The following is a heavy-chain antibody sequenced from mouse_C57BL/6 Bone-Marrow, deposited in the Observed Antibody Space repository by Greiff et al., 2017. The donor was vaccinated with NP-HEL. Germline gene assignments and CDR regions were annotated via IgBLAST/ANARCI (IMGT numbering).Heavy chain of an antibody. D-gene: IGHD2-1*01. CDR2: IDPSDSYT. CDR1: GYTFTSYW. Sequence: QVQLQQPGAELVMPGASVKLSCKASGYTFTSYWMHWVKQRPGQGLEWIGEIDPSDSYTNYNQKFKGKSTLTVDKSSSTAYMQLSSLTSEDSAVYYCARRGVYYGLHYAMDYWGQGTSVTVSS. V-gene: IGHV1-69*01. J-gene: IGHJ4*01. CDR3: ARRGVYYGLHYAMDY.